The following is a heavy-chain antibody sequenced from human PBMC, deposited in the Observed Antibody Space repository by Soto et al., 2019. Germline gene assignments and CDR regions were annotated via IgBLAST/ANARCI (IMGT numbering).Heavy chain of an antibody. CDR3: VRATYFSDSSGYTRCLDY. V-gene: IGHV3-72*01. CDR2: SRDKPQGYST. Sequence: GGSLRLSCAASGFTFSSYEMNWVRQAPGKGLEWVGRSRDKPQGYSTAYAASVKGRFTTSRDESKNSAYLQMNSLKTEDTAVYYCVRATYFSDSSGYTRCLDYWGQGTLVTVSS. CDR1: GFTFSSYE. D-gene: IGHD3-22*01. J-gene: IGHJ4*02.